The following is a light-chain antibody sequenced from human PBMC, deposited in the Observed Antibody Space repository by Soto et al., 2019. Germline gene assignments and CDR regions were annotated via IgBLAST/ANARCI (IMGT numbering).Light chain of an antibody. V-gene: IGKV3-20*01. CDR1: QTVSSNY. Sequence: DIVLTQSPGTLSLSPGERATLSCWASQTVSSNYLAWYQQKPGQAPRLLIYGASSRSAGIPARFSGGGSGTDFTLTISRLEPEDFAVYYCQQYITSPTFGQGTQLEI. CDR2: GAS. J-gene: IGKJ2*01. CDR3: QQYITSPT.